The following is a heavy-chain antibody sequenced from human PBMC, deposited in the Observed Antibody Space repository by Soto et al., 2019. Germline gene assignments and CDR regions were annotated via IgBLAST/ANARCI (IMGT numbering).Heavy chain of an antibody. D-gene: IGHD2-15*01. J-gene: IGHJ6*02. CDR1: GFTFSSYG. CDR2: ISYDGSNK. V-gene: IGHV3-30*18. CDR3: AKDNRCSGGSCYYYYGMDV. Sequence: QVQLVESGGGVVQPGRSLRLSCAASGFTFSSYGMHWVHQAPGKGLEWVAVISYDGSNKYYADSVKGRFTISRDNSKNTLYLQMNSLRAEDTAVYYCAKDNRCSGGSCYYYYGMDVWGQGTTVTVSS.